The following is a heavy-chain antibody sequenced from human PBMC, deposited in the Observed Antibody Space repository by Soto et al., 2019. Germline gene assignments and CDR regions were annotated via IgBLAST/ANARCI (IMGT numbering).Heavy chain of an antibody. J-gene: IGHJ2*01. V-gene: IGHV4-59*01. CDR1: GGSISSYY. D-gene: IGHD3-10*01. Sequence: QVQLQESGPGLVKPSETLSLTCTVSGGSISSYYWSWIRQPPGKGLEWIGYIYYSGSTNYNPSLKSRVTISVDTSQNQFSLKLSSVTAADTAVYYCARARWVGDPFDLWGRGTLVTVSS. CDR2: IYYSGST. CDR3: ARARWVGDPFDL.